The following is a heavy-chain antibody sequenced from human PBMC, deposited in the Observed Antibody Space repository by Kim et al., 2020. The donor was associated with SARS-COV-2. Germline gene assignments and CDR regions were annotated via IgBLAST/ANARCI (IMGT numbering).Heavy chain of an antibody. CDR3: AREQWLYAFDI. J-gene: IGHJ3*02. D-gene: IGHD6-19*01. CDR2: DP. V-gene: IGHV5-51*01. Sequence: DPSYTPSFHGKVTITADKSISTAYLQWSSLKASDTAMYYCAREQWLYAFDIWGQGTMVTVSS.